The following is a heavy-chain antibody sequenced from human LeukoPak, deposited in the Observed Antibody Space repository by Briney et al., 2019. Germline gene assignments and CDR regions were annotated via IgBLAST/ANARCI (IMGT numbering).Heavy chain of an antibody. CDR1: GFTFSSYS. J-gene: IGHJ4*02. CDR3: ARETPRRGETRDGYR. V-gene: IGHV3-7*01. D-gene: IGHD5-24*01. CDR2: IKEDGSET. Sequence: GGSLRLSCAASGFTFSSYSMNWVRQAPGKGLECLANIKEDGSETYYADSVKGRFPISRDNPKNLLFLQINSLRVEDTAVYYCARETPRRGETRDGYRWGQGTVVTVSS.